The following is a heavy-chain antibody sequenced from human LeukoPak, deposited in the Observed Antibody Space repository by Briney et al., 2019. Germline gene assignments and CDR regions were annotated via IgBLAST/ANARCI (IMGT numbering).Heavy chain of an antibody. J-gene: IGHJ4*02. CDR1: GYTFTSYG. V-gene: IGHV1-18*01. CDR3: ARDSDRDIVVVPAAQAY. Sequence: GASVKVSCKASGYTFTSYGISWVRQAPGQGLEWMGWISAYNGNTNYAQKLQGRVTMTTDTSTSTAYMELRSLRSDDTAAYYCARDSDRDIVVVPAAQAYWGQGTLVTVSS. CDR2: ISAYNGNT. D-gene: IGHD2-2*01.